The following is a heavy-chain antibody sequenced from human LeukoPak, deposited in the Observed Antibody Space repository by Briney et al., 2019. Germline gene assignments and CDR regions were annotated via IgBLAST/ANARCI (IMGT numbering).Heavy chain of an antibody. CDR3: AREVATGFSCFDY. V-gene: IGHV3-23*03. CDR2: IYSGDST. CDR1: GFTFSSYA. Sequence: GGSLRLSCAASGFTFSSYAMNWVRQAPGKGLEWVSLIYSGDSTYYADSVKGRFIISRDNSKNTLYLQMNSLRAEDTAVYYCAREVATGFSCFDYWGQGTLVTVSS. J-gene: IGHJ4*02. D-gene: IGHD2-21*02.